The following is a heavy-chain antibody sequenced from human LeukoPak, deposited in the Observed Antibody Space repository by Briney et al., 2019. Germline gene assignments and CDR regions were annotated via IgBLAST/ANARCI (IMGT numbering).Heavy chain of an antibody. CDR1: GFTFISYE. Sequence: PGGSLRLSCAASGFTFISYEMNWVRQAPGKGLEWVSDISRSGSDVYYADSVKGRFTISRDNAKNSLYLQMNSLRDEDTAVYYCARELSAGTTGMDVWGQGTTVTVSS. D-gene: IGHD1-1*01. CDR2: ISRSGSDV. CDR3: ARELSAGTTGMDV. V-gene: IGHV3-48*03. J-gene: IGHJ6*02.